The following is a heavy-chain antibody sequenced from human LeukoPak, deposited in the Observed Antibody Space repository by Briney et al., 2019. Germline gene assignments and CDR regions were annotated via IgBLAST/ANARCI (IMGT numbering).Heavy chain of an antibody. D-gene: IGHD3-22*01. CDR1: GYTFTSYY. Sequence: ASVKVSCKAPGYTFTSYYMHWVRQAPGQGLEWMGIINPSGGSTSYAQKFQGRVTMTRDTSTSTVYMELSSLRSEDTAVYYCARDRYYDSSGYCFDYWGQGTLVTVSS. CDR3: ARDRYYDSSGYCFDY. V-gene: IGHV1-46*01. J-gene: IGHJ4*02. CDR2: INPSGGST.